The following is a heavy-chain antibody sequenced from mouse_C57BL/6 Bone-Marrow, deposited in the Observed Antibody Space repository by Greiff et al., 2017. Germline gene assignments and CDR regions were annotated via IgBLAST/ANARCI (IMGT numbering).Heavy chain of an antibody. D-gene: IGHD2-3*01. Sequence: EVQLQQSGAELVRPGASVKLSCTASGFHIKDAYMHWVKQRPEQGLEWIGWIDPENGDTEYASKFQGKATITADTSSNTAYLQLSSLTSEDTAVYYCTRLSIAMDYWGQGTSVTVSS. CDR3: TRLSIAMDY. V-gene: IGHV14-4*01. CDR1: GFHIKDAY. J-gene: IGHJ4*01. CDR2: IDPENGDT.